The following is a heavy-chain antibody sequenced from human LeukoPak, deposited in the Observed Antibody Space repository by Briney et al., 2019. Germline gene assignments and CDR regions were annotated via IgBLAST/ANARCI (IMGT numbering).Heavy chain of an antibody. J-gene: IGHJ5*02. CDR1: GGSISSSSYY. CDR3: ARDVRRSWFDP. V-gene: IGHV4-39*07. D-gene: IGHD3-10*02. Sequence: SETLSLTCTVSGGSISSSSYYWGWIRQPPGKGLEWIGSIYYSGSTYYNPSLKSRVTMSVDTSKNQFSLKLSSVTAADTAVYYCARDVRRSWFDPWGQGTLVTVSS. CDR2: IYYSGST.